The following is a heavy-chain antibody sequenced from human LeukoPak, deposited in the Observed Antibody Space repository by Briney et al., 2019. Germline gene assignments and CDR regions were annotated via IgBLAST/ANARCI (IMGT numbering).Heavy chain of an antibody. CDR1: GFTFDDYA. CDR3: ARDGGELPHWDY. J-gene: IGHJ4*02. D-gene: IGHD1-7*01. V-gene: IGHV3-9*03. CDR2: ISWNSGSI. Sequence: GGSLRLSCAASGFTFDDYAMHWVRQAPGKGLEWVSGISWNSGSIGYADSVKGRFTISRDNAKNSLYLQMNSLRAEDMALYYCARDGGELPHWDYWGQGTLVPVSS.